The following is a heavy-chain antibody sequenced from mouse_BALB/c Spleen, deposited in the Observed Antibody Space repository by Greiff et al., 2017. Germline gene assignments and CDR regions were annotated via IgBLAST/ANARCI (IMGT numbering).Heavy chain of an antibody. J-gene: IGHJ4*01. CDR3: ARGGYGIYAMDY. D-gene: IGHD1-1*01. V-gene: IGHV1-87*01. Sequence: VQLVESGAELARPGASVKLSCKASGYTFTSYWMQWVKQRPGQGLEWIGAIYPGDGDTRYTQKFKGKATLTADKSSSTAYMQLSSLASEDSAVYYCARGGYGIYAMDYWGQGTSVTVSS. CDR1: GYTFTSYW. CDR2: IYPGDGDT.